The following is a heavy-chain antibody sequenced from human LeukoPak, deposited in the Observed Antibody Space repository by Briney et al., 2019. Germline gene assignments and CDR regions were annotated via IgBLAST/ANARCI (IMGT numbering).Heavy chain of an antibody. CDR1: GGSISSSSYY. D-gene: IGHD3-10*01. J-gene: IGHJ4*02. CDR3: ARLAGTYYFDY. Sequence: PSETLSLTCAVSGGSISSSSYYWGWTRQPPGKGLEWIGSIYYSGSTYYNPSLKSRVTISVDTSKNQFSLKLSSVTAADTAVYCCARLAGTYYFDYWGQGTLVTVSS. V-gene: IGHV4-39*01. CDR2: IYYSGST.